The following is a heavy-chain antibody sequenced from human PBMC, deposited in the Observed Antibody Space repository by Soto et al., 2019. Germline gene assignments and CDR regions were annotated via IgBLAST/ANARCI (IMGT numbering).Heavy chain of an antibody. V-gene: IGHV3-23*01. CDR1: GFTFSNSA. D-gene: IGHD1-26*01. J-gene: IGHJ4*02. CDR3: AKTLSGGTLVPFDC. Sequence: GGSLRLSCVVSGFTFSNSAMTWVRQAPGKGLEWVSTISDSGDTYYADSVSGRFTISRDISQNTLFLQMSSLRAEDTAVYYCAKTLSGGTLVPFDCWGQGTLVTVSS. CDR2: ISDSGDT.